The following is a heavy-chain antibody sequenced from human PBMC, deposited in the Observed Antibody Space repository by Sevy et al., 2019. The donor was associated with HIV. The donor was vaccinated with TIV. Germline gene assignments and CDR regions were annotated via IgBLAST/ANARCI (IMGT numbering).Heavy chain of an antibody. D-gene: IGHD3-9*01. J-gene: IGHJ5*02. Sequence: SETLSLTCTVSGVSVSSDNYYWIWIRQSPGKGLEWIGYIFYTGNTNYNPSLKSRVTISVDTSRSQFSLKLNSMTAADTAVYYCARGYYNVLTPGRWLDAWGQGTLVTVSS. CDR1: GVSVSSDNYY. V-gene: IGHV4-61*01. CDR2: IFYTGNT. CDR3: ARGYYNVLTPGRWLDA.